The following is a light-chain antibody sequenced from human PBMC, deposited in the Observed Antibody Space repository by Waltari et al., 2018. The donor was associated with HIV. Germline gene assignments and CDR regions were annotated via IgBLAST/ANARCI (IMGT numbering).Light chain of an antibody. J-gene: IGLJ2*01. V-gene: IGLV2-11*01. CDR1: SSDVGGYNY. CDR2: DVS. Sequence: QSALTQPRSVSGSPGQSVTISCTGTSSDVGGYNYVSWYQQHPGKAPKLMIYDVSKRPAGVHDRFSGSKSGTTASLTLSGRQSEDEADYYCCSYAGSYTLVFGGGTKLTVL. CDR3: CSYAGSYTLV.